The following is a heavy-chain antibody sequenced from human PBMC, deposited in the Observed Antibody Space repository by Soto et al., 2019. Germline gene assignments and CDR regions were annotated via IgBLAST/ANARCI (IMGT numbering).Heavy chain of an antibody. CDR2: INHSGST. CDR1: GVPFSGYY. J-gene: IGHJ6*02. V-gene: IGHV4-34*01. D-gene: IGHD2-15*01. CDR3: ARVLGYCSGGSCYLYYYYGMDV. Sequence: PDTLDLTSAVYGVPFSGYYGSWIRQPPGKGLEWIGEINHSGSTNYNPSLKSRVTISVDTSKNQFSLKLSSVTAADTAVYYCARVLGYCSGGSCYLYYYYGMDVWGQGTTVT.